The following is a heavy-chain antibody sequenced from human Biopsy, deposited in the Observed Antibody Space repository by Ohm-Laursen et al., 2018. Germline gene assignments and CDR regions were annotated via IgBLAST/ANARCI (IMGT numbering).Heavy chain of an antibody. J-gene: IGHJ6*04. CDR3: AREQHPYIDVLTDSFSYVPMDV. D-gene: IGHD3-9*01. CDR1: GGTFTTYG. Sequence: SSVKVSCKASGGTFTTYGFNWVRQAPGQGLEWMGRIIPILGRPTYAQKFRGRVTITADTSTGTVFMDLSTLRSEDSALYYCAREQHPYIDVLTDSFSYVPMDVWGAGTTVTVSS. CDR2: IIPILGRP. V-gene: IGHV1-69*04.